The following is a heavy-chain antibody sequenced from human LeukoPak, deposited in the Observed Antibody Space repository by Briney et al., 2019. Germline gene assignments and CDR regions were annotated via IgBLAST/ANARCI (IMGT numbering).Heavy chain of an antibody. V-gene: IGHV4-59*05. J-gene: IGHJ4*02. Sequence: SETLSLTCTVSGGSISSYYWSWIRQPPGKGLEWIGSIYYSGNTYYNASLKSRVTISVDTSKNQFSLKFTSVTAADTAVYYCARRGYSGYGYYWGQGTLVTVSS. D-gene: IGHD5-12*01. CDR3: ARRGYSGYGYY. CDR1: GGSISSYY. CDR2: IYYSGNT.